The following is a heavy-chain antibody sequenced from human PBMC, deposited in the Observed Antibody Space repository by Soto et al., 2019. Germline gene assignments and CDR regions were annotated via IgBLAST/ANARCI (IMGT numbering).Heavy chain of an antibody. Sequence: PGGSLRLSCAASGFTFSSYSMNWVRQAQGKGLEWVSSISSSSSYIYYADTVKGRFTNSRDNAKNSLYLQMNSLRAEDTAVYYCARAAEGYRGYVQRRSSFDIWGQGTMVTVSS. D-gene: IGHD5-12*01. CDR3: ARAAEGYRGYVQRRSSFDI. V-gene: IGHV3-21*01. CDR2: ISSSSSYI. CDR1: GFTFSSYS. J-gene: IGHJ3*02.